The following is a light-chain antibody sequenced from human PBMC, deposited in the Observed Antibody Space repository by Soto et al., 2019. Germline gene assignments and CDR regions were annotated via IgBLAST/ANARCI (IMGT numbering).Light chain of an antibody. CDR2: RAS. V-gene: IGKV1-5*03. CDR3: HQYNAHPYT. J-gene: IGKJ2*01. Sequence: DFQMTQSPSTLSASVGDRVTITCRVSRSIHSWLAWYQQKPGRTPKLLIYRASILESGVPSRFSGSGSGTEFTLTINNLQPDDFASYYCHQYNAHPYTFGRGTKLEIK. CDR1: RSIHSW.